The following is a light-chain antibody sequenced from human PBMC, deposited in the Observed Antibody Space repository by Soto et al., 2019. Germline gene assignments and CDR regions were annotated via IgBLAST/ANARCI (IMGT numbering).Light chain of an antibody. CDR3: EAWDDNLSGLYL. Sequence: QSVLTQSPSASGTPGQRVTISCSGSASTIGRNYVYWYQQLPGTAPKLLISRNSQRPSGVPDRFSGSKSGTSASLAISGLRSEEEADCYSEAWDDNLSGLYLFGAGTKVTVL. V-gene: IGLV1-47*01. CDR2: RNS. CDR1: ASTIGRNY. J-gene: IGLJ1*01.